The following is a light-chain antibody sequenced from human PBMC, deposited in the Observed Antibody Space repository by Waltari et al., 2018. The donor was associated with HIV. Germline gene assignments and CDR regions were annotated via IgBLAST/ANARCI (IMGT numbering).Light chain of an antibody. CDR1: SSDVGGYNY. J-gene: IGLJ1*01. CDR3: SSYTSSSTSYV. V-gene: IGLV2-14*03. CDR2: DCI. Sequence: QSALTQPASVSGSPGQSITISCTGTSSDVGGYNYVSWYQQHPGKAPKLMIYDCINRPSGVSNRFSGSKSGNTASLTISGLQAEDEADYYCSSYTSSSTSYVFGTGTKVTVL.